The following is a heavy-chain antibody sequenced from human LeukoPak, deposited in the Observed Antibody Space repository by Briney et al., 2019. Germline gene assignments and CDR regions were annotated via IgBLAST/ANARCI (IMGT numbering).Heavy chain of an antibody. J-gene: IGHJ4*02. Sequence: GGSLRLSCAASGFTFSNDWMHWVRHTPEKGVVWVSRIGTDGAYTNSADSGKGRFTMSRDNAKNTLYLQMNSLRVEDTAVYYCVRDGQQLAFDKWGQGTLVTVSS. V-gene: IGHV3-74*01. CDR2: IGTDGAYT. CDR3: VRDGQQLAFDK. CDR1: GFTFSNDW. D-gene: IGHD6-13*01.